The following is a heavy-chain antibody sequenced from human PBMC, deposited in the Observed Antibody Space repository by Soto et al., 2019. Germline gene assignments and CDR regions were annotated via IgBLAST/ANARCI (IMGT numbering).Heavy chain of an antibody. CDR1: GLTFSSYS. J-gene: IGHJ6*03. CDR2: ISYDGSNK. D-gene: IGHD3-3*01. CDR3: AKETPYYDFWSGYDSYMDV. V-gene: IGHV3-30*18. Sequence: GGSLRLCCAASGLTFSSYSMNWVRQAPGKGLEWVAVISYDGSNKYYADSVKGRFTISRDNSKNTLYLQMNSLRAEDTAVYYSAKETPYYDFWSGYDSYMDVWGKGTTVPVS.